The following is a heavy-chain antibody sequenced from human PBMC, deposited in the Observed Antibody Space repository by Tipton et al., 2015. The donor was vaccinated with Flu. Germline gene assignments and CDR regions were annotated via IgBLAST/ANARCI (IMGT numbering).Heavy chain of an antibody. V-gene: IGHV1-69*09. CDR1: GGTFSSYA. Sequence: QMQLVQSGAEVKKPGSSVKVSCKASGGTFSSYAISWVRQAPGQGLEWMGRIIPILGIANYAQKFQGRVTITADKSTSTAYMELSSLRSEDTAVYYCARLVSSAPYGGQNPWGQGTLVTVSS. CDR2: IIPILGIA. CDR3: ARLVSSAPYGGQNP. J-gene: IGHJ5*02. D-gene: IGHD4-23*01.